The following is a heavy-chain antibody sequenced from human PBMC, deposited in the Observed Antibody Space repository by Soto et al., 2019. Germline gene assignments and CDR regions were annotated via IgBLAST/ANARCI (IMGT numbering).Heavy chain of an antibody. CDR2: FSGRSGDT. CDR1: GFTINTHA. Sequence: SGGSLRLSCAASGFTINTHAMTWVRQAPGKGLEWVSAFSGRSGDTYYAASVKGRFTISRDNSKNTLFLQMNSLRAEDTAIYYCAKKVNSGSGSQYFDYFGQGTLVTVSS. J-gene: IGHJ4*02. CDR3: AKKVNSGSGSQYFDY. D-gene: IGHD3-10*01. V-gene: IGHV3-23*01.